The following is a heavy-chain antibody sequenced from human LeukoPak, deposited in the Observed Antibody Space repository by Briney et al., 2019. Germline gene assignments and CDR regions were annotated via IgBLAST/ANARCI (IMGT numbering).Heavy chain of an antibody. V-gene: IGHV4-34*01. D-gene: IGHD4-23*01. CDR1: GGSFSDYY. CDR3: ARGGGNGGFDY. CDR2: INHSGST. J-gene: IGHJ4*02. Sequence: SETLSLTCAVYGGSFSDYYWSWIRQPPGKGLEWIGEINHSGSTNYNPSLKSRVTISVDTSKNQFSLKLSSVTAADTAVYYCARGGGNGGFDYWGQGTLVTVSS.